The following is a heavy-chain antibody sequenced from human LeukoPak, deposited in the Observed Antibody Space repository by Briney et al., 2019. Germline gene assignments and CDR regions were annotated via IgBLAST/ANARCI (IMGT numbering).Heavy chain of an antibody. CDR3: AREGTDTAMGDY. Sequence: SETLSLTCTVSGGSISSSSYYWGWIRQPPGKGLEWIGSIYYSGSTYYNPSLKSRVTISVDTSKNQFSLKLSSVTAADTAVYYCAREGTDTAMGDYWGQGTLVTVSS. V-gene: IGHV4-39*07. CDR2: IYYSGST. J-gene: IGHJ4*02. CDR1: GGSISSSSYY. D-gene: IGHD5-18*01.